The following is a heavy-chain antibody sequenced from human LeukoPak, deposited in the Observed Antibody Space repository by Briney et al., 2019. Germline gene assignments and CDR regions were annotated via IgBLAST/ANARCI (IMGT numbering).Heavy chain of an antibody. CDR3: TKKRTTSVTDWFDH. CDR1: GFTFSGYA. CDR2: ISGIGTTT. D-gene: IGHD4-17*01. J-gene: IGHJ5*02. V-gene: IGHV3-23*01. Sequence: GGSLRLSCTASGFTFSGYAMTWVRQAPGKGLECVSVISGIGTTTYYADSVKGRFTISRDNSKNTLFLQMNSLRVEDTATYYCTKKRTTSVTDWFDHWGQGTLVTVSS.